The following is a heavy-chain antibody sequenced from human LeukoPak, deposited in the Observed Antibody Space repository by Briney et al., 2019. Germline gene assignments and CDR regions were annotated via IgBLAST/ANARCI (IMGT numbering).Heavy chain of an antibody. V-gene: IGHV3-23*01. J-gene: IGHJ4*02. D-gene: IGHD3-10*01. CDR3: AKDPMVRGLTYDN. CDR2: ISGRGSST. Sequence: GGSLRLSCAGSGFTFSISAMCWVGQPPGKGLEWGSAISGRGSSTYYADSVKGRFTISRDNSKNTLYLQMNSLRAEDTAVYYCAKDPMVRGLTYDNWGQGTLVTVSA. CDR1: GFTFSISA.